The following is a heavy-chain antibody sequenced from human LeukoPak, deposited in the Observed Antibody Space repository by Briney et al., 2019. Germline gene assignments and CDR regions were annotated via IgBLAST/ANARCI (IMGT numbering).Heavy chain of an antibody. Sequence: GASVKVSCKASGYTFTSYAMNWVRQAPGQGLEWMGGIIPIFGTANYAQKFQGRVTITADESTSTAYMELSSLRSEDTAVYYCARLGFKDPTRDCSSTSCYNDMVGYWGQGTLVTVSS. J-gene: IGHJ4*02. CDR3: ARLGFKDPTRDCSSTSCYNDMVGY. V-gene: IGHV1-69*13. CDR1: GYTFTSYA. D-gene: IGHD2-2*02. CDR2: IIPIFGTA.